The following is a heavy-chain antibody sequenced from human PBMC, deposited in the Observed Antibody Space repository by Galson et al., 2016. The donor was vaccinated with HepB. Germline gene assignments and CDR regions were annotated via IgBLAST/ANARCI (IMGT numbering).Heavy chain of an antibody. CDR3: TTDRLTGSEWFYYYDGMDV. CDR1: GKSLTELS. CDR2: FDPEDGET. D-gene: IGHD3-3*01. J-gene: IGHJ6*02. V-gene: IGHV1-24*01. Sequence: SVKVSCKVSGKSLTELSMHWVRQAPGKGLEWMGGFDPEDGETIYAQKFQGRVSMTEETSRDTAYMEMSSLTSEDTAVYYCTTDRLTGSEWFYYYDGMDVWGQGTTVTVSS.